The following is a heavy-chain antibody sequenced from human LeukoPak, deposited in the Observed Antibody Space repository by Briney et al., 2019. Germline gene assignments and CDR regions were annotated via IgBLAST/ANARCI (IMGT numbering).Heavy chain of an antibody. Sequence: SETLSLTCTVSGAPISSYYWSWIRQPPGKGLEWIGYISYSGSTNYNPSLKSRVTISADTSKNQVSLTLSSVTAADTAVYYCARHLELYFFDYWGQGTLVTVSS. CDR3: ARHLELYFFDY. J-gene: IGHJ4*02. D-gene: IGHD3-10*01. CDR1: GAPISSYY. CDR2: ISYSGST. V-gene: IGHV4-59*08.